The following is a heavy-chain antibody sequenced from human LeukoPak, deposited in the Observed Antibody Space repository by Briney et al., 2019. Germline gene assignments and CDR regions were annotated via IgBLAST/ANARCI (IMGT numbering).Heavy chain of an antibody. CDR1: GFTIGPYA. CDR3: ATWAFYHNLDV. J-gene: IGHJ6*02. V-gene: IGHV3-43*02. Sequence: QAGGSLRLSCAASGFTIGPYAMYWVRQGPGRGLEWVSVIKADGSGTVYADSVRGRFTTSRDNSKNSPYLQMNSLTSEDTALYYCATWAFYHNLDVWGQGTTVIVSS. D-gene: IGHD2/OR15-2a*01. CDR2: IKADGSGT.